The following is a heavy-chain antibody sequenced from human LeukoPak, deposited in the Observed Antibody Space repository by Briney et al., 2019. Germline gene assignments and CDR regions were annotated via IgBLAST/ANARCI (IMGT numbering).Heavy chain of an antibody. D-gene: IGHD6-6*01. CDR2: IYYSGST. Sequence: SETLSLTCTVSGGSISSSSYYWGCIRQPPGKGLEWIGSIYYSGSTNYNPSLKSRVTISVDTSKNQFSLKLSSVTAADTAVYYCARGLIAARLYYYYYMDVWGKGTTVTVSS. J-gene: IGHJ6*03. V-gene: IGHV4-39*07. CDR1: GGSISSSSYY. CDR3: ARGLIAARLYYYYYMDV.